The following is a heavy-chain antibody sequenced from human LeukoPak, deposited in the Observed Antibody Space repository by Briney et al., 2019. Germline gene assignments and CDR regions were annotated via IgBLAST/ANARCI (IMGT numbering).Heavy chain of an antibody. J-gene: IGHJ2*01. Sequence: SEALSLTCTVSGGSVNSAVYYWRWMRQPRGKSFEWIGYMYHTGRSIYNPSLRSRVTISVDMSKNQFSLELSSGTAADTAVYYCARAQVNKVSGASGVLPHTQYWYFDLWGRGTLVTVSS. CDR2: MYHTGRS. D-gene: IGHD2-2*01. CDR3: ARAQVNKVSGASGVLPHTQYWYFDL. CDR1: GGSVNSAVYY. V-gene: IGHV4-61*08.